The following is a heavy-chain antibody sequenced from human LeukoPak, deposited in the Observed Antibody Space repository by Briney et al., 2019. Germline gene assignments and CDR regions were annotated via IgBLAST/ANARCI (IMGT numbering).Heavy chain of an antibody. CDR1: GGSISSGGYY. Sequence: SQTLSLTCTVSGGSISSGGYYWSWIRQHPGKGLEWIGFFYYSGSTYYNPSLKSRLTISIDTSENQFSLMVSSVTAADTAVYYCARGSPGDAFDIWGQGTLITVSS. J-gene: IGHJ3*02. CDR3: ARGSPGDAFDI. V-gene: IGHV4-31*03. CDR2: FYYSGST.